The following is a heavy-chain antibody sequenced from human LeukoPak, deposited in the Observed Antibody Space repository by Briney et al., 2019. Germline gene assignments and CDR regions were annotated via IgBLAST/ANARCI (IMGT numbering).Heavy chain of an antibody. J-gene: IGHJ4*02. V-gene: IGHV4-39*07. D-gene: IGHD3-9*01. CDR3: ARELTGHYDILTGYYHRISTLDY. Sequence: SETLSLTCTVSGGSISSSSYYWGWIRQPPGKGLEWIGSIYYSGSTYYNPSLKSRVTISVDTSKNQFSLKLSSVTAADTAVYYCARELTGHYDILTGYYHRISTLDYWGQGTLVTVST. CDR2: IYYSGST. CDR1: GGSISSSSYY.